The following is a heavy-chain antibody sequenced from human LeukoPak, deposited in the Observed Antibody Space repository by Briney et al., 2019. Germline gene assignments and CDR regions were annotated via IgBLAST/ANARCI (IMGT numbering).Heavy chain of an antibody. CDR2: IYSGGST. D-gene: IGHD3-22*01. V-gene: IGHV3-53*04. Sequence: GGSLRLSCAASGFTVSSNYMSWVRQAPRKGLEWVSVIYSGGSTYYADSVKGRFTISRHNSKNTLYLQMNSLRAEDTAVYYCAGTDDRSRGDYWGQGTLVTVSS. CDR3: AGTDDRSRGDY. J-gene: IGHJ4*02. CDR1: GFTVSSNY.